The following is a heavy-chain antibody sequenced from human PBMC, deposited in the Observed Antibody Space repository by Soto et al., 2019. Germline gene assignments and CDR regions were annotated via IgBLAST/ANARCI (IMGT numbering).Heavy chain of an antibody. CDR2: ISGSGGST. CDR1: GFTFSSYA. CDR3: AKAAAAGLGYYYYYMDV. Sequence: PGGSLRLSCAASGFTFSSYAMSWVRQAPGKGLEWVSAISGSGGSTYYADSVKGRFTISRDNSKNTLYLQMNSLRAEDTAVYYCAKAAAAGLGYYYYYMDVWGKGTTVTVS. V-gene: IGHV3-23*01. J-gene: IGHJ6*03. D-gene: IGHD6-13*01.